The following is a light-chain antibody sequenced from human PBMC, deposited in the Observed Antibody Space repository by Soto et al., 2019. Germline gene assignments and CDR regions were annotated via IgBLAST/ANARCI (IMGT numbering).Light chain of an antibody. CDR3: QQYDNWPQT. CDR1: QSISSN. J-gene: IGKJ2*01. V-gene: IGKV3-15*01. Sequence: EIVMTQSPATLSVSPGERATLSCRASQSISSNVAWYQQKLGQASRLLIYGASTRATGIPARFRGSGSGTEFTLTISSLQSEDFAVYYCQQYDNWPQTFGQGTKLEIK. CDR2: GAS.